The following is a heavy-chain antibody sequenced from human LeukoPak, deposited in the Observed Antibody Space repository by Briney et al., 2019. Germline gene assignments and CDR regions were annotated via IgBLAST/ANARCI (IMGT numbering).Heavy chain of an antibody. Sequence: PGGSLRLSCAASGFTFNSYWMSWVRQAPGKGLEWVAYIKEDGSQKYYVDSVKGRFTISRDNAKNSLYLQMNSLRAEDTAVYYCARDWRDGYNYVGNYWGQGTLVTVSS. CDR3: ARDWRDGYNYVGNY. J-gene: IGHJ4*02. V-gene: IGHV3-7*01. CDR2: IKEDGSQK. D-gene: IGHD5-24*01. CDR1: GFTFNSYW.